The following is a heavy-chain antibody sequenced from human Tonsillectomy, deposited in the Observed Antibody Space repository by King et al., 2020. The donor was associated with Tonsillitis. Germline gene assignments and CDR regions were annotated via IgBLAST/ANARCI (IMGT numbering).Heavy chain of an antibody. CDR1: GFTFSDYY. D-gene: IGHD3-22*01. V-gene: IGHV3-11*05. J-gene: IGHJ3*02. CDR2: ISSSSSYT. CDR3: AREGRYDRSGYTGAFDI. Sequence: VQLVQSGGGLVKPGGSLRLSCAASGFTFSDYYTSWIRQAPGKGLEWGSYISSSSSYTNYADSLKGRFTISRDNAKNSLYLQMNSLRAEDTAVYYCAREGRYDRSGYTGAFDIWGQGTMVTVSS.